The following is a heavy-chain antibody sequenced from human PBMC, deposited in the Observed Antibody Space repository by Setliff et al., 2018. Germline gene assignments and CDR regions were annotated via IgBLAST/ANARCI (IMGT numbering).Heavy chain of an antibody. CDR1: GGSISSYY. D-gene: IGHD6-19*01. CDR2: IYIGGSA. V-gene: IGHV4-4*07. Sequence: TLSLTCTVSGGSISSYYWSWIRQPAGKGLEWIGHIYIGGSANYNPSLKSRVTMSIDTSKNQFSLKLNSVTAADMAVYYCAREQWPDPPGYYYMDVWAKGTTVTVSS. J-gene: IGHJ6*03. CDR3: AREQWPDPPGYYYMDV.